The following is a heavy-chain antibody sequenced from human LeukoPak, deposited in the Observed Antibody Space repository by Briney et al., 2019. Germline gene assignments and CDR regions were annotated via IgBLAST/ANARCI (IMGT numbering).Heavy chain of an antibody. CDR1: GYIFTSYG. CDR2: INAGNGNT. CDR3: ARGSHYYDSSGPQEFDY. V-gene: IGHV1-3*03. Sequence: ASVKVSCKASGYIFTSYGISWVRQAPGQRLEWMGWINAGNGNTKYSQEFQGRVTITRGTSASTAYMELSSLRSEDMAVYYCARGSHYYDSSGPQEFDYWGQGTLVTVSS. J-gene: IGHJ4*02. D-gene: IGHD3-22*01.